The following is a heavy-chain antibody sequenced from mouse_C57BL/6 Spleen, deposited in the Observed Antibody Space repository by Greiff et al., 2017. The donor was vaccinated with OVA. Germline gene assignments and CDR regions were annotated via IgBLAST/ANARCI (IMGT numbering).Heavy chain of an antibody. CDR3: TNYYGSSGGFAY. CDR1: GYTFTDYE. J-gene: IGHJ3*01. CDR2: IDPETGGT. D-gene: IGHD1-1*01. V-gene: IGHV1-15*01. Sequence: VQLVESGAELVRPGASVTLSCKASGYTFTDYEMHWVKQTPVHGLEWIGAIDPETGGTAYNQKFKGKAILTADKSSSTAYMELRSLTSEDSAVYYCTNYYGSSGGFAYWGQGTLVTVSA.